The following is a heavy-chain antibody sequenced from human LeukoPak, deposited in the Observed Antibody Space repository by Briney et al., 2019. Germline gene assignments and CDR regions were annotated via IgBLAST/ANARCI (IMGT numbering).Heavy chain of an antibody. V-gene: IGHV3-48*03. CDR3: ARDPSGWKYSRRAFDI. Sequence: GGSLRLSCAASGFTFSSYEMNWVRQAPGKGLEWVSYISSSGSTIYYADSVKGRFTISRDNAKNSLYLQMNSLRAEDTAVYYCARDPSGWKYSRRAFDIWGQGTMVTVSS. CDR1: GFTFSSYE. D-gene: IGHD6-19*01. CDR2: ISSSGSTI. J-gene: IGHJ3*02.